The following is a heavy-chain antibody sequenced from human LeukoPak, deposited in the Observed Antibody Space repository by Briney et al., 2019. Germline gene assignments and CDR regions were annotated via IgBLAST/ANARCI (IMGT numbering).Heavy chain of an antibody. CDR3: ARETYYDILTGYYIGAFDI. Sequence: ASVKVSCKASGYTFTSYGISWVRQAPGQGLEWMGWISAYNGNTNYAQKLQGRVTMNTDTSTSTAYMELRSLRSDDTAVYYCARETYYDILTGYYIGAFDIWGQGTMVTVSS. V-gene: IGHV1-18*01. J-gene: IGHJ3*02. CDR2: ISAYNGNT. CDR1: GYTFTSYG. D-gene: IGHD3-9*01.